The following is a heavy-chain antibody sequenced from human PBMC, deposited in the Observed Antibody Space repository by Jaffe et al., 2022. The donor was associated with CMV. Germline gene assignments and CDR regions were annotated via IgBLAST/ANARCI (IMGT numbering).Heavy chain of an antibody. Sequence: EVQLVESGGGLVQPGGSLRLSCAASGFTFSSYEMNWVRQAPGKGLEWVSFISASDDTVYYYADSVKGRFTISRDNAKNSLFLQMNSLRVEDTAVYYCATRGYYDSSGYYAEYFQHWGQGTLVTVSS. J-gene: IGHJ1*01. V-gene: IGHV3-48*03. CDR1: GFTFSSYE. D-gene: IGHD3-22*01. CDR2: ISASDDTV. CDR3: ATRGYYDSSGYYAEYFQH.